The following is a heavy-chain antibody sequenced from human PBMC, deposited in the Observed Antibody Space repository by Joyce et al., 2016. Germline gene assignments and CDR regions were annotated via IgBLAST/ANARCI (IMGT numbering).Heavy chain of an antibody. CDR3: ARLTMAIDY. Sequence: QLQLQESGPGLVKPSETLSLSCTVSGDSIRSSSYYWGWIRQPPGKGLEWIGSIYYSGCTYYNPSPKSRVTISVDTSKNQCSLRLSSVTAADTAVYYCARLTMAIDYWGQGTLVTVSS. V-gene: IGHV4-39*01. J-gene: IGHJ4*02. CDR2: IYYSGCT. CDR1: GDSIRSSSYY. D-gene: IGHD3-10*01.